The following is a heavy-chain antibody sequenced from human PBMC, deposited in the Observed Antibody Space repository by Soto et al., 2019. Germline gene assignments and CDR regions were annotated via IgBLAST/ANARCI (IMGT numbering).Heavy chain of an antibody. V-gene: IGHV3-21*01. CDR3: ARASSTSVVYYGMDV. J-gene: IGHJ6*02. CDR1: GFSFRIYT. Sequence: EVQLLESGGGLVKPGGSLRLSCAASGFSFRIYTMNWVRQAPGKGLEWVSSISSTSNYIYYTDSMKGRFTISRDNAKNSLYLQMTSLRADDTALYYCARASSTSVVYYGMDVWGQGTTVTVSS. D-gene: IGHD2-2*01. CDR2: ISSTSNYI.